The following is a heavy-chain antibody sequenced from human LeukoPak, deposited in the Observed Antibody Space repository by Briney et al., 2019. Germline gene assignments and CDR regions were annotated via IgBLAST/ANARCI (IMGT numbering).Heavy chain of an antibody. Sequence: ASVKVSCKASGHTFTGYYMHWVRQAPGQGLEWMGWINPNSGGTNYAQKFQGRVTMTRDTSISTAYMELSRLRSDDTAVYYCARGGHYDILTGYYPFDYWGQGTLVTVSS. V-gene: IGHV1-2*02. D-gene: IGHD3-9*01. J-gene: IGHJ4*02. CDR3: ARGGHYDILTGYYPFDY. CDR2: INPNSGGT. CDR1: GHTFTGYY.